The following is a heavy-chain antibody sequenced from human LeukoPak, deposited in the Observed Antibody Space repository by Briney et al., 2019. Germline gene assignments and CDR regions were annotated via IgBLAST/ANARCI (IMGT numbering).Heavy chain of an antibody. J-gene: IGHJ4*02. CDR1: GFTFSSYW. V-gene: IGHV3-74*01. CDR3: ARGHTAVTRHFDF. CDR2: INSDGSST. D-gene: IGHD4-17*01. Sequence: GGSLRLSCAASGFTFSSYWMHWVRQAPGKGLVWVSRINSDGSSTSYADSVKGRFTISRDNAKNLLYLDMNSLRAEDTAVYYCARGHTAVTRHFDFWGQGTLVTVSS.